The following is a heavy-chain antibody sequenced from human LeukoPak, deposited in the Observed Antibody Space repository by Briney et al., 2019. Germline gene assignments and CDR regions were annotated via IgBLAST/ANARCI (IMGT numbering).Heavy chain of an antibody. CDR1: GFTFSSYG. CDR3: ARDHYDRNSFDY. D-gene: IGHD3-22*01. J-gene: IGHJ4*02. V-gene: IGHV3-30*19. Sequence: GGSLRLSCAASGFTFSSYGMHWVRQAPGKGLEWVAVISYDGSNKYYADSVKGRFTISRDNSKNTLYLQMNSLRAEDTAVYYCARDHYDRNSFDYWGQGTLVTVSS. CDR2: ISYDGSNK.